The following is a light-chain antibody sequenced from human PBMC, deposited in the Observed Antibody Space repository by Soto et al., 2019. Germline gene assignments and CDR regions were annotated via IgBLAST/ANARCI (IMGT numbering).Light chain of an antibody. Sequence: QSVLTQPPSASGSFGQSVTISCPGTSSDVGGYNYVSWYQQHPGKAPKLMIYEVSERPSGVPDRFSGSKSGNTASLTVSGLQADDEADYYCSSYSGTNYHYVFGTGTRSPS. J-gene: IGLJ1*01. CDR2: EVS. V-gene: IGLV2-8*01. CDR1: SSDVGGYNY. CDR3: SSYSGTNYHYV.